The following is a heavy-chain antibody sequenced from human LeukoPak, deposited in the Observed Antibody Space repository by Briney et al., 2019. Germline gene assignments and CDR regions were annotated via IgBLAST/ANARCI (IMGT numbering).Heavy chain of an antibody. Sequence: ASVKVSCKASGYTFTSYGISWVRQAPGQGLEWMGWISAYNGNTNYAQKLQGRVTMTTDTSTSTAYMELRSLRSDDTAVYYCAREQRGSDSSGYYYHLNWFDPWGQGTLVTVSS. D-gene: IGHD3-22*01. J-gene: IGHJ5*02. CDR1: GYTFTSYG. V-gene: IGHV1-18*01. CDR2: ISAYNGNT. CDR3: AREQRGSDSSGYYYHLNWFDP.